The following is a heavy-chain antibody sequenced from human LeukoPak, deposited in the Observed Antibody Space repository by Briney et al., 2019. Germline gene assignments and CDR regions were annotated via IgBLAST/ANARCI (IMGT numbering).Heavy chain of an antibody. CDR1: GGTSSSYA. D-gene: IGHD6-19*01. Sequence: SVKVSCKASGGTSSSYAISWVRQAPGQGPEWMGGIIPVYGTSNYAQKFQGRVTITTDDSTSTAFMELSSLRSEDTAVYYCARGRSSSGRTPTYFDYWGLGSLVTVSS. CDR3: ARGRSSSGRTPTYFDY. J-gene: IGHJ4*02. CDR2: IIPVYGTS. V-gene: IGHV1-69*05.